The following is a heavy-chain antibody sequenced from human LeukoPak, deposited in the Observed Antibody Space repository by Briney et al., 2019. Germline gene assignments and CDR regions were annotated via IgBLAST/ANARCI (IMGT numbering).Heavy chain of an antibody. J-gene: IGHJ6*03. CDR1: GGSISSGSYY. D-gene: IGHD6-6*01. V-gene: IGHV4-61*02. CDR2: IYTSGST. Sequence: SETLSLTCTVSGGSISSGSYYWSWIRQPAGKGLEWIGRIYTSGSTNYNPSLKSRVTISVDKSKNQFSLKLSSVTAADTAVYYCARCQAEQLVSHYYYMDVWGKGTTVTVSS. CDR3: ARCQAEQLVSHYYYMDV.